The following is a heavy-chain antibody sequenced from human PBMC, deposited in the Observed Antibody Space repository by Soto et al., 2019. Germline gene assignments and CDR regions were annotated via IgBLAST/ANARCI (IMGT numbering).Heavy chain of an antibody. D-gene: IGHD6-6*01. Sequence: ASETLSLTCTVSGGSISSYYWSWIRQPPGKGLEWIGYIYYSGSTNYNPSLKSRVTISVDTSKNQFSLKLSSVTAADTAVYYCARVGESIAAFDYWGQGTLVTVSS. CDR3: ARVGESIAAFDY. J-gene: IGHJ4*02. CDR1: GGSISSYY. CDR2: IYYSGST. V-gene: IGHV4-59*01.